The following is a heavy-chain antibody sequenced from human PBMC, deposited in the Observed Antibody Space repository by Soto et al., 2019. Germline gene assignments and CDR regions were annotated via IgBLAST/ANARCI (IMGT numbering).Heavy chain of an antibody. V-gene: IGHV4-34*01. D-gene: IGHD3-10*01. Sequence: PSETLSLTCAVYGGSFSGYYWSWIRQPPGKGLEWIGEINHSGSTNYSPSLKSRVTISIHTSKNQFFLELSSVTAADTAVYYCATIKLGSNRLDYWGQGTLVTVSS. CDR1: GGSFSGYY. CDR2: INHSGST. J-gene: IGHJ4*02. CDR3: ATIKLGSNRLDY.